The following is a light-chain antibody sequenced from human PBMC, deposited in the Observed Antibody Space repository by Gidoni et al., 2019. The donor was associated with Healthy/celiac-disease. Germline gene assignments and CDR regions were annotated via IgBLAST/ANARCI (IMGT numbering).Light chain of an antibody. CDR3: QSYDSSLSGSRV. Sequence: QSVLTQPHSVSGAPGPRVTIPCTGSSSNIGAGYDVHWYQPLPGTAPKLLIYVNSNRPSGVPDRFSGSKSGTSASLAITGLQAEDEADYYCQSYDSSLSGSRVFGGGTKLTVL. V-gene: IGLV1-40*01. CDR1: SSNIGAGYD. J-gene: IGLJ2*01. CDR2: VNS.